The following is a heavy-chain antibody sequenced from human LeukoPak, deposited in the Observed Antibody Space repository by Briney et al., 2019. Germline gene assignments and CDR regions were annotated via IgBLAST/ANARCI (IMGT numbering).Heavy chain of an antibody. CDR3: AREGAGNFDY. V-gene: IGHV3-33*01. D-gene: IGHD3-10*01. J-gene: IGHJ4*02. CDR2: TYYDGSNQ. Sequence: PGGSLRLSRAPSGFNFSNYGMHWARQAPGKGLGWVAITYYDGSNQYYADSVKGRFTISRDNSKTILYLQMNSLRAEDTVVYYCAREGAGNFDYWGQGILVTVPS. CDR1: GFNFSNYG.